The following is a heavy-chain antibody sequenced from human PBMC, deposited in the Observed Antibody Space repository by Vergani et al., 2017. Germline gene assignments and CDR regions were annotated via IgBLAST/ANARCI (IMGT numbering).Heavy chain of an antibody. D-gene: IGHD3-22*01. J-gene: IGHJ3*02. V-gene: IGHV3-23*01. CDR1: GFTFSSYA. CDR2: ISGSGGST. CDR3: AKDDLSPYYYDSSGYYYVAFDI. Sequence: EVQLLESGGGLVQPGGSLRLSCAASGFTFSSYAMSWVRQAPGKGLEWVSAISGSGGSTYYADSVKGRFTISRDNSKNTLYLQMKSLIAEDTAVYCCAKDDLSPYYYDSSGYYYVAFDIWGQGTMVTVSS.